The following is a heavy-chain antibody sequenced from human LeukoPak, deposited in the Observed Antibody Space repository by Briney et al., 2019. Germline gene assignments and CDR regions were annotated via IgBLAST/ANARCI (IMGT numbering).Heavy chain of an antibody. D-gene: IGHD4-11*01. J-gene: IGHJ4*02. CDR1: GYSFTSYW. Sequence: GESLKISCKGSGYSFTSYWLGWVRQMPGKGLEWMGIIYPGDSDTRYSPSFQGQVTISADKSISTAYLQWSSLEASDTAMYYCASSHDYSNCGFDYWGQGTLVTVSS. V-gene: IGHV5-51*01. CDR3: ASSHDYSNCGFDY. CDR2: IYPGDSDT.